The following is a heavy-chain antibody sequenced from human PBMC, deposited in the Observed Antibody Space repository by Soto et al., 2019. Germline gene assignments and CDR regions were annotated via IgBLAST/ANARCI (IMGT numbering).Heavy chain of an antibody. CDR2: IDHSGST. J-gene: IGHJ3*02. V-gene: IGHV4-34*01. Sequence: QVHLQQWGAGLLKPSETLSLTCAVYGGSFSGYYWSWIRQPPGKGLEWIGEIDHSGSTNYNPSLKSRVTISVDTSKNQFALKVRSVTAADTAVYYCAGGSRDIWGQGTMVTVSS. CDR1: GGSFSGYY. CDR3: AGGSRDI.